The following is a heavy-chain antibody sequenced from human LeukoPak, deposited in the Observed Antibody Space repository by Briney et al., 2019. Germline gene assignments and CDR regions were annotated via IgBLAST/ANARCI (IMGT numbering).Heavy chain of an antibody. V-gene: IGHV3-48*03. J-gene: IGHJ4*02. CDR2: ISSSGSTI. Sequence: GGSLRLSCAASGFTFSSYEMNWVRQAPGKGLEWVSYISSSGSTIYYADSVKGRFTISRDNAKNSLYLQMNSLKTEDTAVYYCTREIPSILWFGELPYYWGQGTLVTVSS. D-gene: IGHD3-10*01. CDR3: TREIPSILWFGELPYY. CDR1: GFTFSSYE.